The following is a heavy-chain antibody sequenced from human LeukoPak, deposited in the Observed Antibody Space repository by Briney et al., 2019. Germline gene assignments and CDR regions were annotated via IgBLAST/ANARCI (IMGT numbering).Heavy chain of an antibody. J-gene: IGHJ3*01. D-gene: IGHD3-16*01. Sequence: ASVKVSCKVSGYTLTELSTHWVRQAPGKGLEWMGGFDPEDGERIYAQKFQDRVTMTEDTSTDTAYMGLRSLRSEDTAVYYCATALRLEALDLWGHGTMVTVSS. V-gene: IGHV1-24*01. CDR1: GYTLTELS. CDR2: FDPEDGER. CDR3: ATALRLEALDL.